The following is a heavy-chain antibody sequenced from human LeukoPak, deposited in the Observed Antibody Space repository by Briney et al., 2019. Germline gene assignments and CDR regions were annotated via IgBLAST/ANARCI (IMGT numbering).Heavy chain of an antibody. Sequence: SETLSLTCTVSGGSIRNYYWSWIRQPPGKGLEWIGYIYHSGTTNYNPCLKSRVTSSVDPSQDQFSLKLSSLTAADTAVYYCAREQILRYFDRGGYFDLWGRGTLVTVSS. CDR2: IYHSGTT. D-gene: IGHD3-9*01. CDR1: GGSIRNYY. V-gene: IGHV4-59*01. CDR3: AREQILRYFDRGGYFDL. J-gene: IGHJ2*01.